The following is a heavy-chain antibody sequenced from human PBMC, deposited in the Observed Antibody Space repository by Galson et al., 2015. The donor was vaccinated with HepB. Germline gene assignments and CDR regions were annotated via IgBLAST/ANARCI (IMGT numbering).Heavy chain of an antibody. CDR2: IYTSGST. D-gene: IGHD2-2*02. J-gene: IGHJ4*02. Sequence: TLSLTCTVSGGSISSGSYYWSWIRQPAGKGLEWIGRIYTSGSTNYNPSLKSRVTMSVDTSKNQFSLKLSSVTAADTAVYYCARSSGYCSSTSCYTGYYFDYWGQGTLVTVSS. CDR1: GGSISSGSYY. V-gene: IGHV4-61*02. CDR3: ARSSGYCSSTSCYTGYYFDY.